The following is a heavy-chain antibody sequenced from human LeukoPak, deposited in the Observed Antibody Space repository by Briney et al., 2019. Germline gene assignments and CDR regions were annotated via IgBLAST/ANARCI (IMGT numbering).Heavy chain of an antibody. D-gene: IGHD2-15*01. CDR1: GYSFTSYW. CDR2: IYPGDSDT. J-gene: IGHJ4*02. Sequence: PFEPLKISCKRSGYSFTSYWIVCVRHIPVKGLDFMRLIYPGDSDTRSSPSFQGQVTISAGKSISTAYLQWSSLTASDTAMYYCASTGDCSGGSCRSRWGYWGQGTLVTVSS. V-gene: IGHV5-51*01. CDR3: ASTGDCSGGSCRSRWGY.